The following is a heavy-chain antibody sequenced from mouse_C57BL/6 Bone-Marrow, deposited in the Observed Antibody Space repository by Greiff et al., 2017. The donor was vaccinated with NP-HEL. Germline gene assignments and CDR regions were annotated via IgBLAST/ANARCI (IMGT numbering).Heavy chain of an antibody. CDR2: ISSGSSTI. CDR3: ARCYGSSYIYAMDY. Sequence: EVKLEESGGGLVKPGGSLKLSCAASGFTFSDYGMHWVRQAPEKGLEWVAYISSGSSTIYYADTVKGRFTISRDNAKNTLFLQMTSLRSEDTAMYYCARCYGSSYIYAMDYWGQGTSVTVSS. J-gene: IGHJ4*01. D-gene: IGHD1-1*01. V-gene: IGHV5-17*01. CDR1: GFTFSDYG.